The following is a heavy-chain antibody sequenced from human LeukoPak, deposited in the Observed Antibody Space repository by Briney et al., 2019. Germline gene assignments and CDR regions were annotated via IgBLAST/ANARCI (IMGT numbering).Heavy chain of an antibody. Sequence: GGSLRLSCAASGFIFSNNWMSWVRQAPGKGLEWVANIKGDGSETYYVDSVKGRFTISRDNTRNPLYLQMYSLRADDTATYYCTRDDFSGSYCDWGQGTLVTVSS. CDR1: GFIFSNNW. CDR3: TRDDFSGSYCD. J-gene: IGHJ4*02. CDR2: IKGDGSET. D-gene: IGHD1-26*01. V-gene: IGHV3-7*01.